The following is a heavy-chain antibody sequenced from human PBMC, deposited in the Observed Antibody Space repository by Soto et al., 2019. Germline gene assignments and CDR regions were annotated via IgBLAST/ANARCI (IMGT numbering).Heavy chain of an antibody. CDR3: ARSPVRDATVTTDP. CDR2: ISGSGGST. J-gene: IGHJ5*02. D-gene: IGHD4-4*01. CDR1: GFTFSSYA. V-gene: IGHV3-23*01. Sequence: GGSLRLSCAASGFTFSSYAMSWVRQAPGKGLEWVSAISGSGGSTYYADSVKGRITISRDNSKNTLYLQMNSLRAEDTAVYYCARSPVRDATVTTDPWGQGTLVTVSS.